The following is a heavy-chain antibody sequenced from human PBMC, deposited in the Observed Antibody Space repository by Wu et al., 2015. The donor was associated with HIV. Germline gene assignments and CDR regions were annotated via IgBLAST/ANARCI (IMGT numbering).Heavy chain of an antibody. CDR1: GGTFSSFA. CDR3: ARDRSTHDYGDYDAFDI. CDR2: IIPLFDTA. J-gene: IGHJ3*02. V-gene: IGHV1-69*05. D-gene: IGHD4-17*01. Sequence: QVQLVQSGAEVKKPGSSVKVSCKASGGTFSSFALSWVRQAPGQGLEWMGGIIPLFDTAISAQKFQGRVTITTDESTSTAYMELSSLRSEDTAVYYCARDRSTHDYGDYDAFDIWGQGTMVTVSS.